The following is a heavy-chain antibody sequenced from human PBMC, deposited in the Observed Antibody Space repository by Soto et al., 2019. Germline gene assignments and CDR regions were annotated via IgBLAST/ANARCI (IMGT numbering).Heavy chain of an antibody. D-gene: IGHD1-26*01. V-gene: IGHV3-64*01. CDR3: ESVIVGADY. Sequence: EVQLVESGGGLVQPGGSLRLSCAASGFTFSSYAMHWVRQAPGKGLEYVSAISSNGGSTYYANSVKGSFTISRDTARNSLYLQMGSLGAEDMGVYYCESVIVGADYWVQGTLVTVSA. J-gene: IGHJ4*02. CDR2: ISSNGGST. CDR1: GFTFSSYA.